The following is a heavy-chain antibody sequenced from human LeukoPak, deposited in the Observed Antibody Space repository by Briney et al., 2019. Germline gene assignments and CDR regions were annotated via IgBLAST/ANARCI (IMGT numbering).Heavy chain of an antibody. J-gene: IGHJ4*02. Sequence: GGSLRLSCAASGFTFGSYSMNWVRQAPGKGLEWVSSISSSGSYIYYADSVKGRFTISRDNAKNSLYLQMNSLRAEDTAVYYCARDLVDYWGQGTLVTVSS. CDR2: ISSSGSYI. CDR1: GFTFGSYS. D-gene: IGHD2-2*01. CDR3: ARDLVDY. V-gene: IGHV3-21*01.